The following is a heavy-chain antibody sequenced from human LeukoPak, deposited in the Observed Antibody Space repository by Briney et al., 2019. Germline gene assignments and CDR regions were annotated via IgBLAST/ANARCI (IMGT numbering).Heavy chain of an antibody. Sequence: PSETLSLTCTVSGGSISNYYWSWLRQPPGKGLEWIGYIYYNGSTNYNPSLKSRVTISVDTSKNQFSLKLSSVTAADTAVYYCARTDYYDSSGYYFDYWGQGTLVTVSS. J-gene: IGHJ4*02. V-gene: IGHV4-59*01. CDR3: ARTDYYDSSGYYFDY. D-gene: IGHD3-22*01. CDR1: GGSISNYY. CDR2: IYYNGST.